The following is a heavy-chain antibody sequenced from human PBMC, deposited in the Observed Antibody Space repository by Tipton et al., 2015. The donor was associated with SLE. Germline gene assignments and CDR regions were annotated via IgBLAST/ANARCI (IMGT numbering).Heavy chain of an antibody. CDR2: INHSGNT. J-gene: IGHJ4*02. CDR3: ARDSPTVAGTFDS. CDR1: GGSISGYY. D-gene: IGHD6-19*01. Sequence: LRLSCAVYGGSISGYYWNWIRQSPGKGLEWIGEINHSGNTNYSPSLKSRAAMSVDTSQSLFSLKLTSVTAADTAVYYCARDSPTVAGTFDSWGQGTLVIVSA. V-gene: IGHV4-34*10.